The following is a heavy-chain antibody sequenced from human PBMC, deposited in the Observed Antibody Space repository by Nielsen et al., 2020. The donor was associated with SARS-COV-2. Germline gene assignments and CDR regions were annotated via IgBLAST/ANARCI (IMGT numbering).Heavy chain of an antibody. J-gene: IGHJ6*02. Sequence: WIRQPPGKGLEWVAVIWYDGSRKNCADSVKGRFTISRDNSKNTLYLQMNSLRAEDTAVYYCARDLYYYGSGSKDYYYYGMDVWGQGTTVTVSS. CDR3: ARDLYYYGSGSKDYYYYGMDV. D-gene: IGHD3-10*01. V-gene: IGHV3-33*01. CDR2: IWYDGSRK.